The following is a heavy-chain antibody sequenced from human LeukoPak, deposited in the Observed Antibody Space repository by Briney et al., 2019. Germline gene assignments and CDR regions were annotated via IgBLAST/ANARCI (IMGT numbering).Heavy chain of an antibody. J-gene: IGHJ4*02. CDR3: ARAYSSSWYLLDY. CDR1: GFTFSSYS. CDR2: ISSSSSYI. D-gene: IGHD6-13*01. V-gene: IGHV3-21*01. Sequence: GGSLRLSCAASGFTFSSYSMNWVRQDPGKGLEWVSSISSSSSYIYYADSVKGRFTISRDNAKNSLYLQMNSLRAEDTAVYYCARAYSSSWYLLDYWGQGTLVTVSS.